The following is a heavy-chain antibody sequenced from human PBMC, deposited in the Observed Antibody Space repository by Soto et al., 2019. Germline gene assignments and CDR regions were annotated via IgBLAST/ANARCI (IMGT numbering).Heavy chain of an antibody. V-gene: IGHV5-51*01. CDR3: ARDNTYYYDSSGYYHNAFDI. CDR2: IYPGDSDT. Sequence: GESLKISCKGSGYSFTSYWIGWVRQMPGKGLEWMGIIYPGDSDTRYSPSFQGQDTISADKSISTAYLQWSSLKASDTAMYYCARDNTYYYDSSGYYHNAFDIWGQGTMVTVSS. J-gene: IGHJ3*02. D-gene: IGHD3-22*01. CDR1: GYSFTSYW.